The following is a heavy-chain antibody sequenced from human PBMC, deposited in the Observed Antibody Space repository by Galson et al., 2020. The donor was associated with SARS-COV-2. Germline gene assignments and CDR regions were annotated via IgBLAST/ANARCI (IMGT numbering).Heavy chain of an antibody. CDR2: INWDGSRT. CDR1: GFNFDSYT. J-gene: IGHJ4*02. V-gene: IGHV3-43*01. CDR3: AKDYSSGGYFNLFDQ. Sequence: GESLKISCAASGFNFDSYTIHWVRQSPAKGMERVSLINWDGSRTSYADSVRGRFTIFRDNNKNSLFLQMNSLRTEDTALYFCAKDYSSGGYFNLFDQWGQGTLVTVSS. D-gene: IGHD2-15*01.